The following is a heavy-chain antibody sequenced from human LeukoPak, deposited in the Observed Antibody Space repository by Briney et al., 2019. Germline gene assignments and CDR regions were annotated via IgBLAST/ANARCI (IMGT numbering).Heavy chain of an antibody. V-gene: IGHV1-69*04. D-gene: IGHD3-22*01. CDR3: ARDLESTYYYDSSGYYFDY. CDR1: GGTFSSYA. J-gene: IGHJ4*02. CDR2: IIPILGIA. Sequence: SVKASCKASGGTFSSYATSWVRQAPGQGLEWMGRIIPILGIANYAQKFQGRVTITADKSTSTAYMELSSLRSEDTAVYYCARDLESTYYYDSSGYYFDYWGQGTLVTVSS.